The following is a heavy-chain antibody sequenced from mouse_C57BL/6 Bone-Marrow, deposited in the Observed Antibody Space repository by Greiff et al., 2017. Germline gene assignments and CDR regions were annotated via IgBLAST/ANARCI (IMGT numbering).Heavy chain of an antibody. D-gene: IGHD1-1*01. J-gene: IGHJ4*01. Sequence: VQLQQPGAELVKPGASVQLSCKASGYTFTSYWMHWVKQRPGQGLEWIGMIYPNSGSTNYNEKFKSKATLTVDNSSSTAYMQLSSLTSEVSSVFYGARYSSFCDAMCYWGQGTSVTVSS. V-gene: IGHV1-64*01. CDR1: GYTFTSYW. CDR3: ARYSSFCDAMCY. CDR2: IYPNSGST.